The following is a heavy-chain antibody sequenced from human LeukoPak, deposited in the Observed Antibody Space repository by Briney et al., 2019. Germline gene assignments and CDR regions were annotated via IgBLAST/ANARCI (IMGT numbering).Heavy chain of an antibody. CDR3: ARSYNYRFDY. J-gene: IGHJ4*02. CDR2: LSSDGRST. V-gene: IGHV3-74*01. D-gene: IGHD3-22*01. CDR1: GFTVSTYW. Sequence: GGSLRLSCEVSGFTVSTYWMHWVRQGPGKRLEWVARLSSDGRSTNYADFVKGRATISRDNAKNTLFLEMSGLRADDTAVYYCARSYNYRFDYWGQGTLVVVSS.